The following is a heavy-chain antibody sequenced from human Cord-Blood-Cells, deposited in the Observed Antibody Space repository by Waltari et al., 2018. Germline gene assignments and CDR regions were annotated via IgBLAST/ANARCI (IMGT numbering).Heavy chain of an antibody. V-gene: IGHV3-30*01. J-gene: IGHJ4*02. Sequence: QVQLVETGGGVVQPGRSLRLPRAASGFTFSSYAMPWVRQAPGKCLEWVASISYAGSNKCYADAGKGRFTISRDNSKNALYLQMNSLRAEDTAVYYCARDGPLRGSLDYWRQRTLVTVSS. D-gene: IGHD1-26*01. CDR1: GFTFSSYA. CDR2: ISYAGSNK. CDR3: ARDGPLRGSLDY.